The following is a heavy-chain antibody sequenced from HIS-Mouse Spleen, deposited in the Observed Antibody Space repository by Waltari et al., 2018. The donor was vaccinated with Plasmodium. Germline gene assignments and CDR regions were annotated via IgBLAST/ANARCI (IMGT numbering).Heavy chain of an antibody. D-gene: IGHD3-10*01. CDR1: GFTFSRYA. J-gene: IGHJ4*02. CDR2: ISYDGSNK. Sequence: QVQLVESGGGVVQPGRYLRLPCAASGFTFSRYAMHWFRQAPGKGLEWVAVISYDGSNKYYADSVKGRFTISRDNSKNTLYLQMNSLRAEDTAVYYCAREAGSGGLYYFDYWGQGTLVTVSS. V-gene: IGHV3-30-3*01. CDR3: AREAGSGGLYYFDY.